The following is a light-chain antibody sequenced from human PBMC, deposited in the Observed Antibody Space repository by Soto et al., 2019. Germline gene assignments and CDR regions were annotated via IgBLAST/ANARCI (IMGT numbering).Light chain of an antibody. Sequence: QSVLTQPASVSGSPGQSITISCTGTSSDVGGYNYVSWYQQHPGKAPKFVIYDVSNRPSGVSNRFSGSKSGNTASLTISGLQAEDEADYYCSSFTSISPHVVFGGGTKLTVL. CDR1: SSDVGGYNY. V-gene: IGLV2-14*01. CDR3: SSFTSISPHVV. CDR2: DVS. J-gene: IGLJ2*01.